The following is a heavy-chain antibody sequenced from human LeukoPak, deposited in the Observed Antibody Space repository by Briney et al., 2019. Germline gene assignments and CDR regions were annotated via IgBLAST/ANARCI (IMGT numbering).Heavy chain of an antibody. CDR1: GGSISSSNYY. V-gene: IGHV4-39*07. CDR2: IYYSGSA. Sequence: PSETLSLTRTVSGGSISSSNYYWGWIRQPPGKGLEWIGNIYYSGSAYYNPSLKSRVTISLDTSKNQFSLKLSSVTAADTAVYYCARGGLRFYYDRSGYPPAYWGQGTLVIVSS. CDR3: ARGGLRFYYDRSGYPPAY. D-gene: IGHD3-22*01. J-gene: IGHJ4*02.